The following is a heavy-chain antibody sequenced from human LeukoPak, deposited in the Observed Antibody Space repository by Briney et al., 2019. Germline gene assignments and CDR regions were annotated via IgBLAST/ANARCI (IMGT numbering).Heavy chain of an antibody. CDR3: AKWGCSGGSCYPFDY. CDR1: GFTFSSYA. J-gene: IGHJ4*02. Sequence: GGSLRLSCAASGFTFSSYAMGWVRQAPGKGLEWVSAISGTGDRTYYADSVKGRFTISRDNSKNTLYLQMNSLRAEDTAVYYCAKWGCSGGSCYPFDYWGQGTLVTVSS. CDR2: ISGTGDRT. V-gene: IGHV3-23*01. D-gene: IGHD2-15*01.